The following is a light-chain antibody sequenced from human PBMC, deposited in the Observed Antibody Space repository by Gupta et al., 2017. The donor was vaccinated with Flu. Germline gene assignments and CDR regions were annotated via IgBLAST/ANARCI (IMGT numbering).Light chain of an antibody. CDR3: CSYATSRWV. Sequence: QSALTQPASVSGSPGQSITISCTGTSSDVGSYNLVSWYQQHPGKAPKLMIYEDRKRPSGVSNRFSGSKSGNTASLTISGLQAEDEADYYCCSYATSRWVLGGGTKLTVL. V-gene: IGLV2-23*01. J-gene: IGLJ3*02. CDR2: EDR. CDR1: SSDVGSYNL.